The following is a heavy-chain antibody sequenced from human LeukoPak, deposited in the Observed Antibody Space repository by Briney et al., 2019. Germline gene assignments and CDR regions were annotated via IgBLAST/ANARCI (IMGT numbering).Heavy chain of an antibody. CDR3: AKPRTAAGRNFDY. V-gene: IGHV3-23*01. D-gene: IGHD2-21*02. CDR2: ISGSGGST. CDR1: GFTFSSYV. J-gene: IGHJ4*02. Sequence: GGFLRLSCAASGFTFSSYVMSWVRQAPGKGLEWVSAISGSGGSTYYADSVKGRFTISRENSKNTLYLQMNSLRAEDTAVYYCAKPRTAAGRNFDYWGQGTLVTVSS.